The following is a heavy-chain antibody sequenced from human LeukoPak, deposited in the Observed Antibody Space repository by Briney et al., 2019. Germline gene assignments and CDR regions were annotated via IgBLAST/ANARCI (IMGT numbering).Heavy chain of an antibody. Sequence: PSETLSLTCTVYGGSVSSGSYDWSWIRQPAGKGLEWIGRIYTSRSTNYNPSLKSRVTMSVDTSKSQCSLKLSSVTAADTAVYYCARAHGRGGWFDPWGEGTLVTVSS. CDR1: GGSVSSGSYD. V-gene: IGHV4-61*02. CDR3: ARAHGRGGWFDP. CDR2: IYTSRST. J-gene: IGHJ5*02. D-gene: IGHD3-10*01.